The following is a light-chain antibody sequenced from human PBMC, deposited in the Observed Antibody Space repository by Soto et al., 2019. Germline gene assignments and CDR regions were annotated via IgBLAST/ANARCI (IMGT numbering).Light chain of an antibody. CDR2: AAS. CDR1: QSITNY. Sequence: DIQMTQSPSSLSASIGDRVSITCRASQSITNYLNWYQQIPGKAPNLLIYAASILQSGVPSRFSGSGSGTDFTLTINSLQPEDFVTYYCQQSYSTPFTFGPGTRVDIK. J-gene: IGKJ3*01. V-gene: IGKV1-39*01. CDR3: QQSYSTPFT.